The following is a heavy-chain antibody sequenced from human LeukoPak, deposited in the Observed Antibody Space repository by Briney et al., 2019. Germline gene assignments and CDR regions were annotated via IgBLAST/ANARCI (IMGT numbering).Heavy chain of an antibody. D-gene: IGHD3-10*01. CDR3: ARVQSGAYGSGSSHYYYYGMDV. V-gene: IGHV3-53*05. CDR1: GFTVSSNY. J-gene: IGHJ6*02. CDR2: IYSGGST. Sequence: PGGSLRLSCAASGFTVSSNYMSWVRQAPGKGLEWVSVIYSGGSTYYADSVKGRFTISRDNSKNTLYLQMNSLRAEDTAVYYCARVQSGAYGSGSSHYYYYGMDVWGQGTTVTVSS.